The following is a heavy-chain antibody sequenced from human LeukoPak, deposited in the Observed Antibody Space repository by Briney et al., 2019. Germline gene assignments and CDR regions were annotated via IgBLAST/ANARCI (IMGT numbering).Heavy chain of an antibody. Sequence: SQTLSLTCAISGDSVSSNSVAWNWIRQSPSRGLEWLGRTYYGSKWYNDYAVSVKSRITINPNTSKNQFSLQLNSVTPEDTAVYYCSRRGPAGSSSSGMDVWGQGTTVTVSS. CDR1: GDSVSSNSVA. D-gene: IGHD6-6*01. CDR2: TYYGSKWYN. V-gene: IGHV6-1*01. CDR3: SRRGPAGSSSSGMDV. J-gene: IGHJ6*02.